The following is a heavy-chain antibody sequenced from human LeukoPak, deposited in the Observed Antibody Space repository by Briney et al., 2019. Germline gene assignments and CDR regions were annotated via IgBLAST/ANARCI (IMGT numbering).Heavy chain of an antibody. V-gene: IGHV3-23*01. CDR3: ARGLGLPAALYYFDY. D-gene: IGHD2-2*01. CDR1: GFSFNSYA. J-gene: IGHJ4*02. CDR2: ITGGGGST. Sequence: GGSLRLSCAASGFSFNSYAMSWVRLAPGKGLEWVSGITGGGGSTYYADSVRGRFTISRDNSKNTLYLQMNSLRTDDTAVYYCARGLGLPAALYYFDYWGQGTLVTVSS.